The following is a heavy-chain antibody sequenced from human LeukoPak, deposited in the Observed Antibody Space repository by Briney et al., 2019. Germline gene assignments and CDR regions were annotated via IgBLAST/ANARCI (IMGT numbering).Heavy chain of an antibody. V-gene: IGHV3-21*01. Sequence: KAGGSLRLSCAASGFTFSSYSMNWVRQAPGKGLEWVSSISSSSSYIYYADSVKGRFTISRDNAKNSLYLQMNSLRAEDTAVYYCARRAICSGGNCYSVEWPFDYWGQGTLVTVSS. J-gene: IGHJ4*02. CDR2: ISSSSSYI. D-gene: IGHD2-15*01. CDR1: GFTFSSYS. CDR3: ARRAICSGGNCYSVEWPFDY.